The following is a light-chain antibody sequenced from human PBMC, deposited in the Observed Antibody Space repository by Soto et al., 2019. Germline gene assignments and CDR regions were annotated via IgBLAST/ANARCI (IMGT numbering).Light chain of an antibody. Sequence: QSVLTQSPSASASLGASVKLTCTLSSGHSSYAIAWHQQQPEKGPRYLMKLNSDGSHSKGDGIPDRFSGSSSGAERYHTISSLQSEDEADYYCQTWGTGVVFGGGTKLTVL. CDR3: QTWGTGVV. J-gene: IGLJ2*01. V-gene: IGLV4-69*01. CDR2: LNSDGSH. CDR1: SGHSSYA.